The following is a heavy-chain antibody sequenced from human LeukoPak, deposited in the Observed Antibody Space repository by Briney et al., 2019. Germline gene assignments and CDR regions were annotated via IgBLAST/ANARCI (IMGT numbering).Heavy chain of an antibody. J-gene: IGHJ4*02. CDR1: GGSISSSSYY. Sequence: SETLSLTCTVSGGSISSSSYYWGWIRQPPGKGLEWIGSIYYSGSTYYNPSLKSRVTISVDTSKNQFSLKLSSVTTADTAVYYCAREAKETPTAFDYWGQGTLVTISS. CDR3: AREAKETPTAFDY. D-gene: IGHD4-23*01. V-gene: IGHV4-39*07. CDR2: IYYSGST.